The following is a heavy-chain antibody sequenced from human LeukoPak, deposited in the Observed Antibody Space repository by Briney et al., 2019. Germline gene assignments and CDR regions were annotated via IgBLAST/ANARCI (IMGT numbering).Heavy chain of an antibody. CDR1: GLTFSSYA. CDR3: AKDGTDYYYYGMDV. D-gene: IGHD1-1*01. V-gene: IGHV3-23*01. J-gene: IGHJ6*04. CDR2: ISGSGGST. Sequence: GGSLRLSCAASGLTFSSYAMSWVRQAPGKGLDWVSAISGSGGSTYYADSVKARFTISRDNSKNTLYLKMNSLRAEDTAVYYCAKDGTDYYYYGMDVWGKGTTVTVSS.